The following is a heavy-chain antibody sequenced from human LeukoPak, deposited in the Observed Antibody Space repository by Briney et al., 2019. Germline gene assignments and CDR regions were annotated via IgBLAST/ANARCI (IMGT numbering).Heavy chain of an antibody. CDR3: ARDGGESSSWYYFDY. CDR1: GYTFTGYY. V-gene: IGHV1-2*02. CDR2: INPNSGGT. D-gene: IGHD6-13*01. J-gene: IGHJ4*02. Sequence: AASVKVSCKASGYTFTGYYMHWVRQAPGQGLEWMGWINPNSGGTNYAQKFQGRVTMTRDTSISTAYMELSRLRSDDTAVYYCARDGGESSSWYYFDYWGQGTLVTVSS.